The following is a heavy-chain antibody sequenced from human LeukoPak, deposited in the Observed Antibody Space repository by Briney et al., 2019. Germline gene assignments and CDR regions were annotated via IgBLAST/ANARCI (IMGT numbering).Heavy chain of an antibody. CDR1: GDSVSSHNAA. J-gene: IGHJ4*02. CDR2: TYFRSRWYY. CDR3: ARAWDPYSSSLHY. Sequence: SQTLSLTCAISGDSVSSHNAAWNWIRQSPSRGVEWLGRTYFRSRWYYDYAVSEKSRISINPDTSKNQVSLQLKSVTPEDTAVEYCARAWDPYSSSLHYSGQGILVTV. D-gene: IGHD4-11*01. V-gene: IGHV6-1*01.